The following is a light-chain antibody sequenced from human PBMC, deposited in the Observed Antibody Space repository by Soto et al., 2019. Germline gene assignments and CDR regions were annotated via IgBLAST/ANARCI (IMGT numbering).Light chain of an antibody. J-gene: IGLJ1*01. CDR1: SSNIGGNS. V-gene: IGLV1-44*01. CDR3: ATWDDSLNEYV. CDR2: SND. Sequence: QLVLIQPPSVSGPAGQRVTISCSGSSSNIGGNSVNWFQQLPGTAPKLVIYSNDQRPSGVPARFSASKSGTSASLAISGLHSDDEAEYYCATWDDSLNEYVFATGTKLTVL.